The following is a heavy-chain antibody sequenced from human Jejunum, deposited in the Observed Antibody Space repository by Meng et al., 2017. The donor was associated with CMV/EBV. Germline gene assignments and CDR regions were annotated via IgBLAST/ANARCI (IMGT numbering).Heavy chain of an antibody. V-gene: IGHV4-38-2*02. CDR2: IYHGGST. CDR1: GYSISSGYS. J-gene: IGHJ4*02. CDR3: ARDPNWNDRYYFDY. D-gene: IGHD1-1*01. Sequence: GYSISSGYSWGLVRQPPGKGLEWIGSIYHGGSTYSNPSLKSRVTMSVDTSKNQFSLKLRSVTAADTAVYYCARDPNWNDRYYFDYWGQGARVTVSS.